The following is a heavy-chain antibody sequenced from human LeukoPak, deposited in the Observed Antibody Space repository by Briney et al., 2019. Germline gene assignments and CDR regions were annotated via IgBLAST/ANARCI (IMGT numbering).Heavy chain of an antibody. CDR3: AKDLAATQLSYFDY. D-gene: IGHD2-15*01. Sequence: GGSLRLSCAAPGFTFSSYAMSWVRQAPGKGLEWVSAISGSGGSTYYADSVKGRFTISRDNSENTLYLQMNSLRAEDTAVYYCAKDLAATQLSYFDYWGQGTLVTVSS. CDR2: ISGSGGST. J-gene: IGHJ4*02. CDR1: GFTFSSYA. V-gene: IGHV3-23*01.